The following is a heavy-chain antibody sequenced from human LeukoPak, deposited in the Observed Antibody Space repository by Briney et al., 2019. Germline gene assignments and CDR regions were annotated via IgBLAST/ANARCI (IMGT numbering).Heavy chain of an antibody. J-gene: IGHJ4*02. CDR1: GFTFSSYG. D-gene: IGHD6-6*01. CDR3: ARSSSSGDDFDY. CDR2: ISYDGSNK. V-gene: IGHV3-30*03. Sequence: GRSLRLSCAASGFTFSSYGMHWVRQAPGKGLEWVAVISYDGSNKYYADSVKGRFTISRDNSKNTLYLQMNSLRAEDTAVYYCARSSSSGDDFDYWGEGALVTVSS.